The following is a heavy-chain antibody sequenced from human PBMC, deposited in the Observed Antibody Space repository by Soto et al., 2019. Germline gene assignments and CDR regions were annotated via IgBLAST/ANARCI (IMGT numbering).Heavy chain of an antibody. V-gene: IGHV3-21*01. J-gene: IGHJ5*02. CDR3: AKDSGCVNNACAYDP. D-gene: IGHD1-20*01. CDR2: ISRGSDYI. CDR1: GFSFSDYT. Sequence: EVHLVESGGGLVKPGGSLRLTCAGSGFSFSDYTMNWVRQAPGKGLEWVSSISRGSDYIFYADTVKGRFTISRDNARNSVYLQMSSLRAEDTAVYYCAKDSGCVNNACAYDPWGQGTLVSVSS.